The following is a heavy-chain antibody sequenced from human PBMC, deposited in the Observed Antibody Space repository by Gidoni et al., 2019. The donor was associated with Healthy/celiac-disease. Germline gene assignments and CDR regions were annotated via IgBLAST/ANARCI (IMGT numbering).Heavy chain of an antibody. Sequence: QVQLQESGPGLVKPSQTMSLTCTVSGGPISSGDYYWSWIRPPPGKCLEGIGYIYYSGSTYYNPSLKSRVTISVDTSKNQFSLKLSSVTPADTAVYYCARGGSYYYDSSGYVGYWGQGTLVTVSS. CDR2: IYYSGST. D-gene: IGHD3-22*01. CDR1: GGPISSGDYY. CDR3: ARGGSYYYDSSGYVGY. J-gene: IGHJ4*02. V-gene: IGHV4-30-4*01.